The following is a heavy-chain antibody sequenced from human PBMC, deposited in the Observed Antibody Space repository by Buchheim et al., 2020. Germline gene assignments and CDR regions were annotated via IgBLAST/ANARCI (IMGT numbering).Heavy chain of an antibody. D-gene: IGHD5/OR15-5a*01. V-gene: IGHV3-74*01. CDR3: VSGYYYNYMDV. CDR2: ISNGRTTT. Sequence: EVQLVASGGGLVQPGGSVRLSCVGSGFTFSDYWMHWVRQAPGKGPVWVSRISNGRTTTNYADSVRGRFTISRDNTKSTLYLQMSSLRVEDTAVYYCVSGYYYNYMDVWGQGTT. CDR1: GFTFSDYW. J-gene: IGHJ6*03.